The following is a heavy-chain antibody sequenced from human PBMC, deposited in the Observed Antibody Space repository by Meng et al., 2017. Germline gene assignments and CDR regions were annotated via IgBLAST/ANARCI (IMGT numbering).Heavy chain of an antibody. CDR3: AKHAQWLVLWDFDY. CDR1: GSTFSSYA. J-gene: IGHJ4*02. V-gene: IGHV3-23*01. CDR2: ISGSGGST. Sequence: GESLKISCAASGSTFSSYAMSWVRQAPGKGLEWVSAISGSGGSTYYEDSVKGRFTISRDNSKNTLYLQMNSLRAEDTAVYYCAKHAQWLVLWDFDYWGQGTLVTVSS. D-gene: IGHD6-19*01.